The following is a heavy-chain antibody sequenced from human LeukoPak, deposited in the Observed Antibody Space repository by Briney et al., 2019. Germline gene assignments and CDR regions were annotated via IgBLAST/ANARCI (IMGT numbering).Heavy chain of an antibody. CDR2: IYPGDSDT. CDR1: GYSFTSYW. Sequence: GESLKISCKGSGYSFTSYWIGWVRQMPGKGLEWMGIIYPGDSDTRYSPSFQGQVTISADKSISTAYLPWSSLKASDTAMYYCARHRPAAAGYYYYYMDVWGKGTTVTVSS. CDR3: ARHRPAAAGYYYYYMDV. D-gene: IGHD2-2*01. V-gene: IGHV5-51*01. J-gene: IGHJ6*03.